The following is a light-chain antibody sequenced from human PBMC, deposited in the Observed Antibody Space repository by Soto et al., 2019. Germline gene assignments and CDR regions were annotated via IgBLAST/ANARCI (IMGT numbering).Light chain of an antibody. Sequence: DIQLTQSPSFLSASVGDRVTITCRASQGINNYLAWYQQKPGKAPKLLIHTVSTLQSGVPSRFSGSGSGTEFTLTISSLQPDDFATYYCQQFNSLPITFGQGTRLEIK. CDR2: TVS. V-gene: IGKV1-9*01. CDR1: QGINNY. J-gene: IGKJ5*01. CDR3: QQFNSLPIT.